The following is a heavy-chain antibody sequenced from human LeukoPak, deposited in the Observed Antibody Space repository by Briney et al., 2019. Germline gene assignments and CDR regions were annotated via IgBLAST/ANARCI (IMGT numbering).Heavy chain of an antibody. D-gene: IGHD6-19*01. V-gene: IGHV4-34*01. CDR3: ARRPIAAVVRGYNWFDP. CDR1: GGSFSGYY. J-gene: IGHJ5*02. CDR2: INHSGST. Sequence: SETLSLTCAVYGGSFSGYYWSWIRQPPGKGLEWIGEINHSGSTNYNPSLKSRVTISVDTSKNQFSLKLGSVTAADTAVYYCARRPIAAVVRGYNWFDPWGQGTLVTVSS.